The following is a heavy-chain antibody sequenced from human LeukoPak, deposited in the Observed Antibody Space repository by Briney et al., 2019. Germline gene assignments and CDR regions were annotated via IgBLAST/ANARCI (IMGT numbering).Heavy chain of an antibody. CDR2: INSDGSST. Sequence: GGSLRLSCAASGFTFSSYAMHWVRQAPGKGLVWVSRINSDGSSTSYADSVKGRFTISRDNAKNTLYLQMNSLRAEDTAVYYCARLEIGGYSYGYFYWGQGTLVTVSS. CDR3: ARLEIGGYSYGYFY. D-gene: IGHD5-18*01. J-gene: IGHJ4*02. CDR1: GFTFSSYA. V-gene: IGHV3-74*01.